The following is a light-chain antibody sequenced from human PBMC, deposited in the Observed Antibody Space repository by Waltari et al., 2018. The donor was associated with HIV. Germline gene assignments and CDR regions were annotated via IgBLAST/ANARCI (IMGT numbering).Light chain of an antibody. CDR1: QGISSA. CDR2: DAS. Sequence: AIQLTQSPSSLSAPVGDRVPTTCRASQGISSALAWYQQNVGKAPKLLIYDASSLQSGVPSRFSGSGSGTDFTLTISSLQPEDFATYYCQQFHSYPRTFGQGTKVEIK. CDR3: QQFHSYPRT. V-gene: IGKV1-13*02. J-gene: IGKJ1*01.